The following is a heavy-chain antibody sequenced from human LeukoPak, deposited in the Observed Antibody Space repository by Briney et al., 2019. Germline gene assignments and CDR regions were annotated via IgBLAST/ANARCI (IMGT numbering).Heavy chain of an antibody. CDR1: GVSISSSEW. V-gene: IGHV4-4*02. J-gene: IGHJ4*02. D-gene: IGHD3-9*01. Sequence: SGTLSLTCAVSGVSISSSEWWIWVRQPPGQGLEWIGEIHRAGRTRYNPTLKSRVTISMDYSKNQFSLKLTSVTAADTAIYYCGKTDIYFNPIDYWGPGSLVTVSS. CDR2: IHRAGRT. CDR3: GKTDIYFNPIDY.